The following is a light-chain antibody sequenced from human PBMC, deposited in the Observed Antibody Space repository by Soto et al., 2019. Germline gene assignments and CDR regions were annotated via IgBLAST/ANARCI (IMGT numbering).Light chain of an antibody. CDR3: QSYDNSLSVYV. CDR2: GNS. V-gene: IGLV1-40*01. J-gene: IGLJ1*01. Sequence: QSVLTQPPSASGTPGQRVTISCSGSSSNIGSNTVNWYQQPPGTAPKLLIYGNSNRPSGVPDRFSGSKSGTSASLAITGLQAEDEADYYCQSYDNSLSVYVFGTGTKVTVL. CDR1: SSNIGSNT.